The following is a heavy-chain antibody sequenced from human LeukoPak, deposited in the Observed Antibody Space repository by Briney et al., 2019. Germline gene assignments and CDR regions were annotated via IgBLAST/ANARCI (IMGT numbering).Heavy chain of an antibody. Sequence: GASVKVSCKVSGYTLTELSMHWVRQAPGKGLEWVGGFDPEHGETVYAQKFQGRVTITADKSTSTAYMELSSLRSEDTAMYYCARDSVGWYSSKPLYYYYYYMDVWGKGTTVTVSS. CDR3: ARDSVGWYSSKPLYYYYYYMDV. V-gene: IGHV1-24*01. J-gene: IGHJ6*03. CDR2: FDPEHGET. D-gene: IGHD6-19*01. CDR1: GYTLTELS.